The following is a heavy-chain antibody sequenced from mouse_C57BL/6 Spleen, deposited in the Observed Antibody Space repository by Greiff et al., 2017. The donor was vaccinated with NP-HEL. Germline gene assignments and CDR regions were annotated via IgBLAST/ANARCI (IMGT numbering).Heavy chain of an antibody. J-gene: IGHJ2*01. D-gene: IGHD2-4*01. Sequence: QVQLQQSGAELVKPGASVKLSCKASGYTFTSYWMHWVKQRPGRGLEWIGRIDPNSGGTKYNEKFKSKATLTVDKPSSTAYMQLSSLTSEDSAVYYCARSPIYYDYGGDYFDYWGQGTTLTVSS. CDR2: IDPNSGGT. V-gene: IGHV1-72*01. CDR1: GYTFTSYW. CDR3: ARSPIYYDYGGDYFDY.